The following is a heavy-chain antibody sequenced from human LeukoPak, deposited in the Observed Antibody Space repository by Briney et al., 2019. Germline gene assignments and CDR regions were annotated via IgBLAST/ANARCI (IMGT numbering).Heavy chain of an antibody. D-gene: IGHD2-2*01. CDR2: ISVSDDST. Sequence: GGSLRLSCAASGFTSSDYTMNWVRQAPGKGLEWVSGISVSDDSTYYADSVRGRFTMSRDNSSNTLYLQMNSLRAEDTAVYYCAKDRYCSSTNCPYDYWGQGTLVTVSS. J-gene: IGHJ4*02. V-gene: IGHV3-23*01. CDR1: GFTSSDYT. CDR3: AKDRYCSSTNCPYDY.